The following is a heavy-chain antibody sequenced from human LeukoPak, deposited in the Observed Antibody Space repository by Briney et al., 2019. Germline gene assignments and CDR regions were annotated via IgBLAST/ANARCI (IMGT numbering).Heavy chain of an antibody. J-gene: IGHJ4*02. D-gene: IGHD5-18*01. Sequence: ASAKVSCKVSGYTLTELSMHWVRQAPGKGLEWMGGFDPEDGETIYVQKFQGRVTMTEDTSTDTAYMELSSLRSEDTAVYYCATGLQTGRLDSYHFDYWGQGTLVTVSS. CDR3: ATGLQTGRLDSYHFDY. V-gene: IGHV1-24*01. CDR2: FDPEDGET. CDR1: GYTLTELS.